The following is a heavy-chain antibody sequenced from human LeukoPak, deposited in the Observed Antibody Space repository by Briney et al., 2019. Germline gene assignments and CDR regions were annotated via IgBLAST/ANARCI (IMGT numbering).Heavy chain of an antibody. D-gene: IGHD2-2*01. CDR2: IWYDGSDK. V-gene: IGHV3-33*01. J-gene: IGHJ4*02. CDR3: GRAMEVYQLLPDY. CDR1: GFTFSSYG. Sequence: PGRSLRLSCAASGFTFSSYGMHWVRQAPGKGLEWVAVIWYDGSDKYYADSVKGRFTISRDNSNNTLHLQMNGLRAEDTAVYYCGRAMEVYQLLPDYWGQGTLVTVSS.